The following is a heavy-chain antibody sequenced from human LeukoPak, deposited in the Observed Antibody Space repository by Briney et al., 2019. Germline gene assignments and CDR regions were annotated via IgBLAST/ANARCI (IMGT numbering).Heavy chain of an antibody. CDR2: IWYDGSIK. Sequence: GRSLTLSCAASGFTLSSNGMHWVRQAPGKGLEWVAVIWYDGSIKYYGDSVKGRFTISRDNPKNTLYLQMNSLRAEDTAVYYCARDRCSDGVCYIDYWGQGTLVTVSS. V-gene: IGHV3-33*01. J-gene: IGHJ4*02. CDR3: ARDRCSDGVCYIDY. D-gene: IGHD2-8*01. CDR1: GFTLSSNG.